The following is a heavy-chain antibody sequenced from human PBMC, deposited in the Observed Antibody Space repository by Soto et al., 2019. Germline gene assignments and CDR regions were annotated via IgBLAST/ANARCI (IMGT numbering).Heavy chain of an antibody. CDR3: ARGCPPAGSFYYYYGMDV. J-gene: IGHJ6*02. D-gene: IGHD2-2*01. V-gene: IGHV4-31*03. CDR2: IYYSGST. CDR1: GGSISSGGYY. Sequence: SETLSLTCTVSGGSISSGGYYWSWIRQHPGKGLEWIGYIYYSGSTYYNPSLKSRVTISVDTSKNQFSLKLSSVTAADTAVYYCARGCPPAGSFYYYYGMDVWGQGTTVTVSS.